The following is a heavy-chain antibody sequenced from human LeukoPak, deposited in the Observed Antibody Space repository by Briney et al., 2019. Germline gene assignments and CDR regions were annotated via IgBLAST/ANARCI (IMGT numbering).Heavy chain of an antibody. J-gene: IGHJ4*02. CDR2: INHSGST. D-gene: IGHD6-13*01. V-gene: IGHV4-34*01. Sequence: SETLSPTCAVYGGSFSGYYWSRIRQPPGKGLEWIGEINHSGSTNYNPSLKSRVTISVDTSKNQFSLKLSSVTAADTAVYYCARGRGQQLVPYYFDYWGQGTLVTVSS. CDR1: GGSFSGYY. CDR3: ARGRGQQLVPYYFDY.